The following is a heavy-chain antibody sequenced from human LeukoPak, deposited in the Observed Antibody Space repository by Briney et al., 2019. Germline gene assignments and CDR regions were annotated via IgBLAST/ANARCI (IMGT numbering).Heavy chain of an antibody. CDR3: AREGASLGYYFDY. CDR1: GFTFSSYE. D-gene: IGHD4/OR15-4a*01. J-gene: IGHJ4*02. CDR2: ISSSGSTI. V-gene: IGHV3-48*03. Sequence: PGGSLRLSCAASGFTFSSYEMNWVRQAPGKGLEWVSYISSSGSTIYYADSVKGRFTISRDNAKNSLYLQMNSLRAEDTAVYYCAREGASLGYYFDYWGQGTLVTVSS.